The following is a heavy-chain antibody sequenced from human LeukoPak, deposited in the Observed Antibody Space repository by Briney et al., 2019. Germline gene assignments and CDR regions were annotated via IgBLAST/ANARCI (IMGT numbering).Heavy chain of an antibody. Sequence: SETLSLTCTGSGGSIGSYYWSWIRQPPGKGLEWIGYIYYSGSTNYNPSLKSRVTISVDTSKNQFSLKLSSVTAADTAVYYCARAGWMATIRYYYYMDVWGKGTTVTVSS. CDR1: GGSIGSYY. CDR3: ARAGWMATIRYYYYMDV. J-gene: IGHJ6*03. D-gene: IGHD5-24*01. V-gene: IGHV4-59*01. CDR2: IYYSGST.